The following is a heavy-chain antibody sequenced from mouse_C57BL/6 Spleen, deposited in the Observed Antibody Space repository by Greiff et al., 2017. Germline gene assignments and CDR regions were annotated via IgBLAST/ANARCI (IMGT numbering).Heavy chain of an antibody. V-gene: IGHV1-55*01. CDR2: IYPGSGST. D-gene: IGHD1-1*01. CDR1: GYTFTSYW. CDR3: ARSGTTVVDWYFDV. Sequence: QVQLQQPGAELVKPGASVKMSCKASGYTFTSYWITWVKQRPGQGLAWIGDIYPGSGSTNYNEKFKSKATLTVDTSSSTAYMQLSSLTSEDSAVYYCARSGTTVVDWYFDVWGTGTTVTVSS. J-gene: IGHJ1*03.